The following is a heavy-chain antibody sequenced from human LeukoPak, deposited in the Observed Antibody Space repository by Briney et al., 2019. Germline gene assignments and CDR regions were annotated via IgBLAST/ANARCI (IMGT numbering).Heavy chain of an antibody. CDR1: GFTFSSSY. Sequence: GGSLRLSCVGSGFTFSSSYMTWVRQAPGKGLEWVSHIYAAGNTHYADSVKGRFTISRDISKNTVYLQMNSLRVEDTAIYYCAKDRSSSTSCSNYWGRGTLVTVSS. D-gene: IGHD2-2*01. J-gene: IGHJ4*02. CDR3: AKDRSSSTSCSNY. CDR2: IYAAGNT. V-gene: IGHV3-66*01.